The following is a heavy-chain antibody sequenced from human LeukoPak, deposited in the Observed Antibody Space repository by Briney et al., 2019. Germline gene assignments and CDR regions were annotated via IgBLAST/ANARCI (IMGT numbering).Heavy chain of an antibody. J-gene: IGHJ3*02. CDR3: APTSYDYADDAFDS. CDR2: IYYSGST. V-gene: IGHV4-39*01. D-gene: IGHD5-12*01. CDR1: RGSISTSSYY. Sequence: SETLSLTCTVSRGSISTSSYYGGWIRQPPGKGLEWIERIYYSGSTYYNPSLKNRVTISVDTSKNQFSLKLSSVSAADTAVYYSAPTSYDYADDAFDSWGKGRMVTVSS.